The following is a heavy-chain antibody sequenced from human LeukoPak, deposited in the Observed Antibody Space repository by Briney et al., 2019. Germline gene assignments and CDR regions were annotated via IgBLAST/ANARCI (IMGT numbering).Heavy chain of an antibody. V-gene: IGHV3-21*01. CDR1: GFTFSSYS. CDR2: ISSSSSYI. Sequence: GGSLRLSCAASGFTFSSYSMNWVRQAPGKGLGWVSSISSSSSYIYYADSVKGRFTISRDNAENSLYLQMNSLRAEDTAVYYCARDLHELGILYYFDYWGQGTLVTVSS. J-gene: IGHJ4*02. D-gene: IGHD7-27*01. CDR3: ARDLHELGILYYFDY.